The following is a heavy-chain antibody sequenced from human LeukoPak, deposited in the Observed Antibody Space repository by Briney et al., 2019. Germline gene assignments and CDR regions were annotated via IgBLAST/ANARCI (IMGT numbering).Heavy chain of an antibody. CDR1: GGSISSYY. CDR3: ARLPKYNWNHPPPNYYMDV. J-gene: IGHJ6*03. CDR2: IYTSGST. D-gene: IGHD1-14*01. Sequence: SETLSLTCTVSGGSISSYYWSWIRQPPGKGLEWIGYIYTSGSTNYNPSLKSRVTISVDTSKNQFSLKLSSVTAADTAVCYCARLPKYNWNHPPPNYYMDVWGKGTTVTVSS. V-gene: IGHV4-4*09.